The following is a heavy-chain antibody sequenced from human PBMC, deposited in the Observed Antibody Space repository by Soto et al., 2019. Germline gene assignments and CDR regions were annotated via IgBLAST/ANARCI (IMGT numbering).Heavy chain of an antibody. CDR3: ARSIAAAGPTFYYYYGMDV. CDR2: TYYRSKWYN. D-gene: IGHD6-25*01. V-gene: IGHV6-1*01. Sequence: PSQTLSLTCAISGDSVSSNSAAWYWIRQSPSRGLEWLGRTYYRSKWYNDYAVSVKSRITINPDTSKNQFSLQLNSVTPEDTAVYYCARSIAAAGPTFYYYYGMDVWGQGTTVTVSS. CDR1: GDSVSSNSAA. J-gene: IGHJ6*02.